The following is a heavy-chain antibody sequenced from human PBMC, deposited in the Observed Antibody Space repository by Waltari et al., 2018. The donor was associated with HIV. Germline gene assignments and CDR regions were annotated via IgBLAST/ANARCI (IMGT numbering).Heavy chain of an antibody. CDR2: ISSSSSTI. CDR3: AREGGTPFDY. CDR1: GLTLRSYS. Sequence: EVQLVESGGGLVQPGGSLRLSCAASGLTLRSYSMTWVRQAPGKGLEWVSYISSSSSTIYYADSVKGRFTISRDNAKNSLYLQMNSLRAEDTAVYYCAREGGTPFDYWGQGTLVTVSS. J-gene: IGHJ4*02. D-gene: IGHD1-1*01. V-gene: IGHV3-48*01.